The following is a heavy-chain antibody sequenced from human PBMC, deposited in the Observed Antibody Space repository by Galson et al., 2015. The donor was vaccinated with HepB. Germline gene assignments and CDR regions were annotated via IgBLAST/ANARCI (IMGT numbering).Heavy chain of an antibody. CDR2: ILPILGIA. CDR3: AKDENMVRGVHFDY. D-gene: IGHD3-10*01. Sequence: SVKVSCKASGGTFSSYTISWVRQAPGQGLEWMGRILPILGIANYAQNFQGRVTITTDKSKSTAYMELSSLRSEDTAVYYCAKDENMVRGVHFDYWGHGTLVTVSS. J-gene: IGHJ4*01. V-gene: IGHV1-69*04. CDR1: GGTFSSYT.